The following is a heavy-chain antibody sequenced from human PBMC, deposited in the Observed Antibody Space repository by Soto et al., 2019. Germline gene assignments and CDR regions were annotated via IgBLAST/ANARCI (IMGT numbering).Heavy chain of an antibody. CDR2: IIPIFGTA. J-gene: IGHJ6*02. CDR3: ARVRIAVAGHYYYYGMDV. CDR1: GGTFSSYA. Sequence: SVKVSCKASGGTFSSYAISWVREAPGQGLEWMGGIIPIFGTANYAQKFQGRVTITADKSTSTAYMELSSLRSEDTAVYYCARVRIAVAGHYYYYGMDVWGQGTTVTVS. V-gene: IGHV1-69*06. D-gene: IGHD6-19*01.